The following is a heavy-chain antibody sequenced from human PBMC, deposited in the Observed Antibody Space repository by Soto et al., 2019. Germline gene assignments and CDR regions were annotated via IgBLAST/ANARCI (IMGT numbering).Heavy chain of an antibody. CDR1: GGSISSYY. V-gene: IGHV4-59*08. J-gene: IGHJ4*02. D-gene: IGHD2-21*02. Sequence: SETLSLTCTVSGGSISSYYWSWIRQPPGKGLEWIGYIYYSGSTNYNPSLKSRVTISVDTSKNQFSLKLSSVTAADTAVYYCARHLPYCGGDCYSLDYWGQGTLVTVSS. CDR2: IYYSGST. CDR3: ARHLPYCGGDCYSLDY.